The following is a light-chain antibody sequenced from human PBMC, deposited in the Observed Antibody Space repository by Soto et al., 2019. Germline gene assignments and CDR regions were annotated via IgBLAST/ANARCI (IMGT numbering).Light chain of an antibody. Sequence: ENVITQSPGNLSLSKGERNNISCRASKRVSSSYLAWYQQKPGQAPRLLIYGASSRATGIPDSFSGSGSGTDFTLTISILEPEDFAVYYCQQYGSSPLTFGGGTKVDIK. J-gene: IGKJ4*01. CDR2: GAS. CDR3: QQYGSSPLT. CDR1: KRVSSSY. V-gene: IGKV3-20*01.